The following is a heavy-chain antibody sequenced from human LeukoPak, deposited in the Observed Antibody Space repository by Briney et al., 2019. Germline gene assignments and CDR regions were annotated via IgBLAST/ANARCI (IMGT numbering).Heavy chain of an antibody. D-gene: IGHD6-13*01. V-gene: IGHV1-2*02. J-gene: IGHJ4*02. CDR3: AREVAAAFYFDY. CDR2: INPNSGGT. CDR1: GYTFTGYY. Sequence: ASVKVSCKASGYTFTGYYMHWVRQAPGQGLEWMGWINPNSGGTNYAQKFQGRVTMTRDTSTSTAYMELSRLRSDDTAVYYCAREVAAAFYFDYWGQGTLVTVSS.